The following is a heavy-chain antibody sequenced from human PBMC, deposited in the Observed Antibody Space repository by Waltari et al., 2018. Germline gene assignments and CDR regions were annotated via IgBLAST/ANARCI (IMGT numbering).Heavy chain of an antibody. J-gene: IGHJ5*02. CDR2: IYHSGST. Sequence: QVQLQESGPGLVKPSETLSLTCTVSGYSISSGYYWGWIRQPPGKGLEWIGSIYHSGSTYYNPSLKSRVTISVDTSKNQFSLKLSSVTAADTAVYYCARVGPRYSSSWYRSGGAHWFDPWGQGTLVTVSS. CDR1: GYSISSGYY. D-gene: IGHD6-13*01. V-gene: IGHV4-38-2*02. CDR3: ARVGPRYSSSWYRSGGAHWFDP.